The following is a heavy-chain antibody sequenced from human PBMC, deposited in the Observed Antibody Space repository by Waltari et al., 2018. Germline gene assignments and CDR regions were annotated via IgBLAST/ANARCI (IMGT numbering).Heavy chain of an antibody. J-gene: IGHJ4*02. D-gene: IGHD4-17*01. CDR2: IYTSGST. CDR1: GFTFDDYA. V-gene: IGHV4-4*08. CDR3: ARDGHVATVTNVIDY. Sequence: VQLVESGGGLVQPGRSLRLSCAASGFTFDDYAMHWVRQAPGKGLEWIGRIYTSGSTNYNPSLKSRVTISVDTSKNQFSLKLSSVTAADTAVYYCARDGHVATVTNVIDYWGQGTLVTVSS.